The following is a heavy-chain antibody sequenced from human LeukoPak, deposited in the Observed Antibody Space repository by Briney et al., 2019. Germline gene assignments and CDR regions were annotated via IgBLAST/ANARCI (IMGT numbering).Heavy chain of an antibody. Sequence: SQTLSLTCAISGDSVSSNSAAWNWIRQSPSRGLEWLGMTYYRSKWYNDYAVSVESRITINLDTSKNQFSLQLRSVTPEDTAVYYCARGGMGSSSWYRDYYYYYYMDVWGKGTTVTVSS. V-gene: IGHV6-1*01. D-gene: IGHD6-13*01. CDR2: TYYRSKWYN. CDR1: GDSVSSNSAA. CDR3: ARGGMGSSSWYRDYYYYYYMDV. J-gene: IGHJ6*03.